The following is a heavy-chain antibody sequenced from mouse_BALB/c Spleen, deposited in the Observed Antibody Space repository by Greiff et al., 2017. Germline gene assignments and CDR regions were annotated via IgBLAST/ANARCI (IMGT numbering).Heavy chain of an antibody. CDR2: INPYNDGT. J-gene: IGHJ3*01. V-gene: IGHV1-14*01. D-gene: IGHD4-1*01. CDR3: ARTGTGAWFAY. Sequence: SGPELVKPGASVKMSCKASGYTFTSYVMHWVKQKPGQGLEWIGYINPYNDGTKYNEKFKGKATLTSDKSSSTAYMELSSLTSEDSAVYYCARTGTGAWFAYWGQGTLVTVSA. CDR1: GYTFTSYV.